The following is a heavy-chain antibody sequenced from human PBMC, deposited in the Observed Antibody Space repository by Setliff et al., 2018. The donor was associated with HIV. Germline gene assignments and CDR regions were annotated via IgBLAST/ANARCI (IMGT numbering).Heavy chain of an antibody. V-gene: IGHV4-61*09. CDR3: ARVGYGDYGDAFDI. J-gene: IGHJ3*02. Sequence: SETLSLTCTVSGGSISSGSNYWSWIRQPAGKGLEWIGHIYTSGSTNYNPSLKSRVTISVDTSKNQFSLKLSSVTAADTAVYYCARVGYGDYGDAFDIWGQGTMVTVSS. CDR1: GGSISSGSNY. CDR2: IYTSGST. D-gene: IGHD4-17*01.